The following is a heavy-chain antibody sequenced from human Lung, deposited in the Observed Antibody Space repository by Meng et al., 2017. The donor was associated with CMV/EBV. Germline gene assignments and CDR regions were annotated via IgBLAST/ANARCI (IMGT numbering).Heavy chain of an antibody. CDR3: ATYNRYGYNAHFFDY. J-gene: IGHJ4*02. CDR1: GLTFSSFE. CDR2: INPSGSVM. Sequence: GESXKISCAASGLTFSSFEMNWVRQSPGRGLEWLAYINPSGSVMEYADSVQGRFTISRDNAKNSVYVQMNNLRVEDTAVYYCATYNRYGYNAHFFDYWGQGXLVTVSS. V-gene: IGHV3-48*03. D-gene: IGHD5-12*01.